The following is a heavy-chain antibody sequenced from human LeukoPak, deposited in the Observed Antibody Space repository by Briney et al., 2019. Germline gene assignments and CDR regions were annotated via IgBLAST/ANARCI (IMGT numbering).Heavy chain of an antibody. V-gene: IGHV3-33*08. CDR3: VRGWGSNVYASAFDV. J-gene: IGHJ3*01. D-gene: IGHD3-16*01. Sequence: PGGSLRLSCAASGFTFSSYSMHWVRQAPGKGLEWVTVMWHDGSHKDYADSVKGRFTISRDNSKNTLYLQMNDLRAEDTAVYFCVRGWGSNVYASAFDVWGQGTMVTVSS. CDR1: GFTFSSYS. CDR2: MWHDGSHK.